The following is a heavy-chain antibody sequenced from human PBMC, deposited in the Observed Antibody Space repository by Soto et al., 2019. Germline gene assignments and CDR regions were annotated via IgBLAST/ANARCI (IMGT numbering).Heavy chain of an antibody. J-gene: IGHJ3*02. CDR2: MNPNSGNT. V-gene: IGHV1-8*01. CDR1: GYTFTSYD. D-gene: IGHD1-26*01. CDR3: ARDYSGSYYGEYAFDI. Sequence: ASVKVSCKASGYTFTSYDINWVRQATGQGLEWMGWMNPNSGNTGYAQKFQGRVTITADESTSTAYMELSSLRSEDTAVYYCARDYSGSYYGEYAFDIWGQGTMVTVSS.